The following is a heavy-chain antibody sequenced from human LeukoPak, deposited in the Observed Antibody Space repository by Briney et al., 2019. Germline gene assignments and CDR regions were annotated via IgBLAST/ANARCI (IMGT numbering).Heavy chain of an antibody. D-gene: IGHD4-17*01. Sequence: GGSLRLSCAVSGLTFTNYWMSWVRQAPGKGLEWVANIKQDGSEKHYVDSVKGRFTISRDNAKNSLFLQMNSLRAEDTAVYYCARGYGDYEYYFGYWGQGTLVTVSS. CDR2: IKQDGSEK. V-gene: IGHV3-7*02. J-gene: IGHJ4*02. CDR3: ARGYGDYEYYFGY. CDR1: GLTFTNYW.